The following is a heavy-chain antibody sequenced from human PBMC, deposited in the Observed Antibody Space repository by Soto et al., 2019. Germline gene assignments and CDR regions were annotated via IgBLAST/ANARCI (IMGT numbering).Heavy chain of an antibody. J-gene: IGHJ4*02. V-gene: IGHV3-53*01. CDR3: AGNGWGMATVGM. CDR2: IYSGGTT. CDR1: GFTVSNNY. D-gene: IGHD4-4*01. Sequence: EVPLVESGGGLVQPGGSLRLSCAASGFTVSNNYMIWFRLPPGKGLEWVSLIYSGGTTYYADSVKGRFTISRDNSKNTLYLQMNSLRVEDTAVYYCAGNGWGMATVGMWGPGTLLTVSS.